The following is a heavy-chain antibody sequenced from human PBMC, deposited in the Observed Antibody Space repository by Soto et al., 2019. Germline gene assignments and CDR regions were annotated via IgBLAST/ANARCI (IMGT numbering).Heavy chain of an antibody. CDR2: IHHGGST. CDR3: ARGYRISMVISTTNYFDS. CDR1: GGPFGGFY. D-gene: IGHD3-10*01. V-gene: IGHV4-34*01. J-gene: IGHJ4*02. Sequence: SETLSLTCAVNGGPFGGFYWTWIRQSPGKGLEWIGEIHHGGSTNYNPSLKSRVTMSLDTSKNQFSLKLTSVTAADTAVYYCARGYRISMVISTTNYFDSWGQGTPVTVS.